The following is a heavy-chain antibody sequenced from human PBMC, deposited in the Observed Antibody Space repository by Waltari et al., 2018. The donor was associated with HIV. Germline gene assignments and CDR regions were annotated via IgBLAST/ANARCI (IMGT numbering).Heavy chain of an antibody. CDR3: VRGSSTPGIDY. J-gene: IGHJ4*02. CDR2: ITEDGSYA. CDR1: AFNFGNYW. D-gene: IGHD2-2*01. Sequence: EVHLVESGGGLVQPGGSLRLSFAARAFNFGNYWKHWVRQAPGKGLVWVSRITEDGSYADYADSVGGRFTISRDNARNTLFLHMNSLTADDTAVYYCVRGSSTPGIDYWGQGTLVTVSS. V-gene: IGHV3-74*01.